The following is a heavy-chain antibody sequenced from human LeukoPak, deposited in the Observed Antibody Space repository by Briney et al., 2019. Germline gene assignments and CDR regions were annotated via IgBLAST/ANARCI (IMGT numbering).Heavy chain of an antibody. Sequence: GGSLRLSCAASGFTSRSYWIHWVRQAPGKGLVWVSRINSDGTTTNYADSVKGRFTISRDNAKNTLYLQMNSLRAEDTAVYYCARSTHSGWGGYYFDYWGQGTLVTVSS. V-gene: IGHV3-74*01. CDR2: INSDGTTT. CDR3: ARSTHSGWGGYYFDY. CDR1: GFTSRSYW. D-gene: IGHD6-19*01. J-gene: IGHJ4*02.